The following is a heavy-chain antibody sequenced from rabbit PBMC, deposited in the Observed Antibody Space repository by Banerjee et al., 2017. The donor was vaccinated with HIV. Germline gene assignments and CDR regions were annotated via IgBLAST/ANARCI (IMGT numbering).Heavy chain of an antibody. J-gene: IGHJ4*01. CDR2: IYAGSSGST. V-gene: IGHV1S45*01. CDR1: GFSFSSSYW. CDR3: ARDAGYVGSNL. D-gene: IGHD4-2*01. Sequence: QEQLEESGGDLVKPEGSLTLTCTASGFSFSSSYWICWVRQAPGKGLEWIACIYAGSSGSTWYASWAKGRFTISKTSSTTVTLQMTTLTAADTATYFCARDAGYVGSNLWGPGTLVTVS.